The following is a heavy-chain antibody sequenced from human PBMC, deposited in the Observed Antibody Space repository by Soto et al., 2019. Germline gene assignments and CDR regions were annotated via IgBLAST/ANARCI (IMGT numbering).Heavy chain of an antibody. V-gene: IGHV4-59*01. CDR3: ARGTGYWGYYYYYGMDV. J-gene: IGHJ6*02. CDR2: IYYSGST. Sequence: QVQLQGSGPGLVKPSETLSLTCTVSGGSISSYYWSWIRQPPGKGLEWIGYIYYSGSTNYNPSLKSRVTISVDTSKNQFSLKLSSVTAADTAVYYCARGTGYWGYYYYYGMDVWGQGTTVTVSS. CDR1: GGSISSYY. D-gene: IGHD3-9*01.